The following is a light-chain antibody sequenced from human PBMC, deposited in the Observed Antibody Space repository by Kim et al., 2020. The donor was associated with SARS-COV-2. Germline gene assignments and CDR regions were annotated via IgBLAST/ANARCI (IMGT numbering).Light chain of an antibody. CDR1: QSVSNSY. Sequence: EIVLTQSPGTLSLSPGERATLSCRASQSVSNSYLAWYQQKLGQAPRLLIYGASTRATGIPDRFSGSGSGADFTLTISRLEPEDFAVYYCQQYGGSPLTFGGGTKVDIK. CDR3: QQYGGSPLT. CDR2: GAS. V-gene: IGKV3-20*01. J-gene: IGKJ4*01.